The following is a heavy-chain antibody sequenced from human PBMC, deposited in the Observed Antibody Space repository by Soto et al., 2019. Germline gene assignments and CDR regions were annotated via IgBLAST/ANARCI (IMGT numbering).Heavy chain of an antibody. D-gene: IGHD5-18*01. CDR2: ISHDGSNK. Sequence: QVQLVESGGGVVQPGRSLRLSCAASGFTFSSYAMHWVRQAPGKGLEWVAVISHDGSNKYYADSVKGRFTISRDNSKNTLYLQMKSLRAEDTAVYYCARDGAYSPAGYYYYAMDVWGQGKTVTVSS. CDR3: ARDGAYSPAGYYYYAMDV. V-gene: IGHV3-30-3*01. J-gene: IGHJ6*02. CDR1: GFTFSSYA.